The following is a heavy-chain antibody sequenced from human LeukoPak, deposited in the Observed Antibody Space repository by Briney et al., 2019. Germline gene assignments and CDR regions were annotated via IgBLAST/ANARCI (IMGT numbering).Heavy chain of an antibody. CDR3: ARCIYDYVWGSYRPLDY. Sequence: ASVKVSCKASGYTFTGYYMHWVRQAPGQGLEWMGWINPNSGGTNYAQKFQGRVTMTRDTSISTAYTELSRLRSDDTAVYYCARCIYDYVWGSYRPLDYWGQGTLVTVSS. CDR1: GYTFTGYY. CDR2: INPNSGGT. V-gene: IGHV1-2*02. D-gene: IGHD3-16*02. J-gene: IGHJ4*02.